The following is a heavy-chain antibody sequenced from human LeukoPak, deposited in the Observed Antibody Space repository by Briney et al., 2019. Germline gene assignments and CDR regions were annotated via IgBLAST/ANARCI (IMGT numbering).Heavy chain of an antibody. CDR1: GYNFSDFG. D-gene: IGHD2-15*01. CDR3: ARVGVLVVFNWFDP. Sequence: ASVKVSCKASGYNFSDFGVSWVRQAPGQGLEWMGWISAQNGNTNYVQKFQGRVTMTTDTSTNTASMELRSLRSDDTAVYYCARVGVLVVFNWFDPWGQGTLVTVSS. V-gene: IGHV1-18*01. J-gene: IGHJ5*02. CDR2: ISAQNGNT.